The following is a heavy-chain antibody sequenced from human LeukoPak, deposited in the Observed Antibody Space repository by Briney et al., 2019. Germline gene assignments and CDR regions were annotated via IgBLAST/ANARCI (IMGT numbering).Heavy chain of an antibody. Sequence: GGSLRLSCAASGFTFSNAWMSWVRQAPGKGLEWVGRIKSKTDGGTTDYAAPVKGRFTISRDDSKNTLYLQMNSLKTEDTAAYYCTTDDPMGIPTDYYYGMDVWGQGTTVTVSS. CDR3: TTDDPMGIPTDYYYGMDV. D-gene: IGHD4-11*01. CDR2: IKSKTDGGTT. V-gene: IGHV3-15*01. CDR1: GFTFSNAW. J-gene: IGHJ6*02.